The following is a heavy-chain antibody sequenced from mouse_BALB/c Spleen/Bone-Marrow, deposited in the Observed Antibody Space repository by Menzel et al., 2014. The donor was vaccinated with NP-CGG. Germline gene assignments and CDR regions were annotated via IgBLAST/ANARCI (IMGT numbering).Heavy chain of an antibody. V-gene: IGHV5-17*02. CDR2: ISSGSSNI. Sequence: EVQLVESGGGLVQPGGSRKLSCAASGFTFSSFGMHWVRQAPEKGLEWVAYISSGSSNIYYADTVKGRFTIPRDNPKNTLFLQMTSLRSEDTAMYYCTRGGNWDDCDYWGQGTTLTVSS. CDR1: GFTFSSFG. J-gene: IGHJ2*01. D-gene: IGHD4-1*01. CDR3: TRGGNWDDCDY.